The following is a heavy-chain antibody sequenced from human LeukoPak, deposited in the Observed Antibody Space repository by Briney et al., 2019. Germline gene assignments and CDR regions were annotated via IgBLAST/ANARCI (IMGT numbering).Heavy chain of an antibody. D-gene: IGHD2-2*01. V-gene: IGHV3-30*02. CDR3: AKDRSIFVVVPAATVDY. CDR2: IRYDGSNK. Sequence: GGSLRLSCAASGFTFSSYGMHWVRQAPGKGLEWVAFIRYDGSNKYYADSVKGRFTISRDNSKNTLYLQMNSLRAEDTAVYYRAKDRSIFVVVPAATVDYWGQGTLVTVSS. CDR1: GFTFSSYG. J-gene: IGHJ4*02.